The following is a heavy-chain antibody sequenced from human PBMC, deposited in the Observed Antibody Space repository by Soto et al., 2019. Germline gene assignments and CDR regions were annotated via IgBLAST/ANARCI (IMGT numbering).Heavy chain of an antibody. CDR3: AKRCGAGGHFDY. J-gene: IGHJ4*02. CDR2: VSIGGST. CDR1: AFTFSSYA. V-gene: IGHV3-23*01. Sequence: DVQLLESGGGLVQPEGSLRLSCAASAFTFSSYAMGWVRQGPGKGLEWVAVVSIGGSTHYADSVRGRFTISRDNSKNTLSLQMNSLTAEDTAVYFCAKRCGAGGHFDYWGQGALVTVSS. D-gene: IGHD2-21*01.